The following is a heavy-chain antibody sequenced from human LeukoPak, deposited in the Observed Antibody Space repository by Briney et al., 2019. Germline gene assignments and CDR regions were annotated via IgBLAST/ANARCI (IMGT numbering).Heavy chain of an antibody. CDR3: AKERAAAVEGYFDY. D-gene: IGHD6-13*01. Sequence: VGSLRLSCAASGFRFSSYGMHWVRQAPGKGLEWVAVIWYDGSNKYYADSVKGRFTISRDNSKNTLYLQMNSLRAEDTAVYYCAKERAAAVEGYFDYWGQGTLVTVSS. V-gene: IGHV3-33*06. CDR1: GFRFSSYG. J-gene: IGHJ4*02. CDR2: IWYDGSNK.